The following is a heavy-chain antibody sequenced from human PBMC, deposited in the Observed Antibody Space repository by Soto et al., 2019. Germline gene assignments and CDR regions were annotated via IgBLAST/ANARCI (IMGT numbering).Heavy chain of an antibody. D-gene: IGHD2-8*01. CDR2: ISTNSGNT. V-gene: IGHV1-18*01. Sequence: QVQLVQSGSEVKKPGASVKVSCKAYGYTFSSNGISWVRQAPGQGLEWMGWISTNSGNTNYAQMFQGRVTMTTDTSTSTAYMEMRSLGSDDTAVYYCARDRMHGLDHWGQGTLVTVSS. CDR1: GYTFSSNG. CDR3: ARDRMHGLDH. J-gene: IGHJ4*02.